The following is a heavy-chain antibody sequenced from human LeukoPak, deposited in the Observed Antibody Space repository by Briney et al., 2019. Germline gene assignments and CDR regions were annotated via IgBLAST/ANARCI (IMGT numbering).Heavy chain of an antibody. Sequence: PGGSLRLSCAASGFTFSSYAMSWVRQAPGKGLEWVSAISGSGGSTYYADSVKGRFTISRDNSKNTLYLQMNSLRPEDTAVYYCARDGDYDILTSQTIAFDIGGKGTRVPVFS. D-gene: IGHD3-9*01. CDR3: ARDGDYDILTSQTIAFDI. CDR2: ISGSGGST. CDR1: GFTFSSYA. J-gene: IGHJ3*02. V-gene: IGHV3-23*01.